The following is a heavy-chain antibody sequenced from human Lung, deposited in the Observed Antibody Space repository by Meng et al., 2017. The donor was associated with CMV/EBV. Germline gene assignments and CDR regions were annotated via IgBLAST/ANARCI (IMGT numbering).Heavy chain of an antibody. Sequence: QMPLKERGPGLVTPSQTLSLTGTASGGSISSGGYYWSWIRQHPGKGLEWIGYIHSSGSTYYNPSLRSRLTISVDTSKNQFSLKLSSVTAADTAVYYCARASYGSGSPLGESWFDPWGQGTLVTVSS. CDR1: GGSISSGGYY. D-gene: IGHD3-10*01. CDR3: ARASYGSGSPLGESWFDP. J-gene: IGHJ5*02. CDR2: IHSSGST. V-gene: IGHV4-31*03.